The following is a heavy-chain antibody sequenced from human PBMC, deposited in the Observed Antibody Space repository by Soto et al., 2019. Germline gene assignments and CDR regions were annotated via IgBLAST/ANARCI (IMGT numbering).Heavy chain of an antibody. CDR3: ARVGYDSTY. CDR1: GVPIRSYY. CDR2: IYYSGST. D-gene: IGHD3-22*01. Sequence: PXXTLSLPFTLSGVPIRSYYWRWIPQPPGKGLEWIGYIYYSGSTNYHPSLNSRVIISVDTSKNQFSLKLSSVSAADTAVYYCARVGYDSTYWGQGTLVTVSS. V-gene: IGHV4-59*01. J-gene: IGHJ4*02.